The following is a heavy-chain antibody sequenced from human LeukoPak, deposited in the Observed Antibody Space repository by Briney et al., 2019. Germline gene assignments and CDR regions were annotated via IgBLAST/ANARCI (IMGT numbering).Heavy chain of an antibody. V-gene: IGHV4-4*09. CDR2: IYTSGST. J-gene: IGHJ4*02. CDR3: AKDQRELLSHFDY. Sequence: SETLSLTCTVSGGSISSYYWSWIREPPGKGLEWIGYIYTSGSTNYNPSLKSRVTISVDTSKNQFSLKLSSVTAADTAVYYCAKDQRELLSHFDYWGQGTLVTVSS. CDR1: GGSISSYY. D-gene: IGHD1-26*01.